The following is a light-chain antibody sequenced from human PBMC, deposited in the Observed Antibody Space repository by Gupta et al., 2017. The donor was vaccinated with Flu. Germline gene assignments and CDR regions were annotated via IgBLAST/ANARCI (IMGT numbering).Light chain of an antibody. CDR1: QSLLHSNGYNY. CDR3: MQALQTRIT. V-gene: IGKV2-28*01. CDR2: LGS. J-gene: IGKJ5*01. Sequence: DIVMTQSPLSLPVTPGEPASISCWSSQSLLHSNGYNYLDWYLQKPGQSPQLLIYLGSNRASGVPDRFSGSGSGTDFTLKISRVEAEDVGVYYCMQALQTRITFGQGTRLEIK.